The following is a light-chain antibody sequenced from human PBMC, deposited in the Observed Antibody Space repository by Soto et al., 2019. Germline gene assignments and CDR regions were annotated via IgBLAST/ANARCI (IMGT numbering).Light chain of an antibody. CDR3: QQSFTSPRT. Sequence: DIQMTQSPSSLSASVGDRVTITCRASQSISNYVNWYKQKPGKAPNLLIYAATSLQSGVPSRFSGSGSATNFTLTITSLRPEDFATYYCQQSFTSPRTFGQGTNLDIK. J-gene: IGKJ2*01. CDR1: QSISNY. V-gene: IGKV1-39*01. CDR2: AAT.